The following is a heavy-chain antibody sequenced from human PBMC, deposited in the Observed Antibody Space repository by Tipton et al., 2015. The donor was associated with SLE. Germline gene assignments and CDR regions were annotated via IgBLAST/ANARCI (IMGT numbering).Heavy chain of an antibody. CDR2: TWYDGTNK. CDR1: GFSFSSYG. CDR3: AKALSQSNYYYYMDV. V-gene: IGHV3-33*06. J-gene: IGHJ6*03. D-gene: IGHD2/OR15-2a*01. Sequence: SLRLSCAASGFSFSSYGVHWVRQAPGKGLEWVAVTWYDGTNKHYADSVKGRFTISGDNSKNTVYLQMNHLRAEDTAVYYCAKALSQSNYYYYMDVWGKGTTVTVSS.